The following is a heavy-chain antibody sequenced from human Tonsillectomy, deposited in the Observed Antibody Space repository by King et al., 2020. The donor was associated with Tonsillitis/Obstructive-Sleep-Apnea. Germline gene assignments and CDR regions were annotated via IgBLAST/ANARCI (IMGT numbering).Heavy chain of an antibody. Sequence: QLQESGPGLVKPSETLSLTCTVSGGSISSSSYYWGWIRQPPGKGLEWIGSIYYSGSTYYNPSLKSRVTISVDTSKNQFSLKLSSVTAADTAVYYCARVNYYDSSAFDYCGQGTLVTVSS. V-gene: IGHV4-39*01. CDR2: IYYSGST. CDR3: ARVNYYDSSAFDY. D-gene: IGHD3-22*01. CDR1: GGSISSSSYY. J-gene: IGHJ4*02.